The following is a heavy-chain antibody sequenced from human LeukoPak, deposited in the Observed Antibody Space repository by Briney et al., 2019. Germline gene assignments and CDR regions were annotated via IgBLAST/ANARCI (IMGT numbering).Heavy chain of an antibody. J-gene: IGHJ6*03. Sequence: ASVKVSCKASGYTFTSYGISWVRQAPGQGLERMGWISAYNGNTNYAQKLQGRVTMTTDTSTSTAYMELRSLRSDDTAVYYCAREGRDIVVVTASYYYYMDVWGKGTTVTVSS. V-gene: IGHV1-18*01. CDR3: AREGRDIVVVTASYYYYMDV. CDR1: GYTFTSYG. D-gene: IGHD2-21*02. CDR2: ISAYNGNT.